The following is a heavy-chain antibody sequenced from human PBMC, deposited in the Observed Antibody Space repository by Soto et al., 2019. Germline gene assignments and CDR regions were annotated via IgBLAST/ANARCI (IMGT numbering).Heavy chain of an antibody. CDR2: ISSNGGTT. J-gene: IGHJ4*02. Sequence: EVQLAESGGGMVQPWGSLRLSCVSSGFTFSSYDMHWVRQSPGKGLEYVSSISSNGGTTYYGNSVKGRFTIYRDNAKNTLYLQMVSLRAEDVAVYYCVRRVSGNYDYWGQGTLVTVSS. V-gene: IGHV3-64*01. CDR1: GFTFSSYD. D-gene: IGHD1-7*01. CDR3: VRRVSGNYDY.